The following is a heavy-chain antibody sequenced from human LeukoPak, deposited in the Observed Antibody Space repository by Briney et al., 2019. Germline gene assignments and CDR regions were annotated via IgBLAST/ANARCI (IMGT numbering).Heavy chain of an antibody. CDR3: AKGRPMVRGVNSGYYFDY. CDR1: GFTFSSYG. Sequence: GGSLRLSCAAPGFTFSSYGMHWVRQAPSKGLEWVAFIRYDGSNKYYADSVKGRFTISRDNSKNTLYLQMNSLRAEDTAVYYCAKGRPMVRGVNSGYYFDYWGQGTLVTVSS. J-gene: IGHJ4*02. V-gene: IGHV3-30*02. CDR2: IRYDGSNK. D-gene: IGHD3-10*01.